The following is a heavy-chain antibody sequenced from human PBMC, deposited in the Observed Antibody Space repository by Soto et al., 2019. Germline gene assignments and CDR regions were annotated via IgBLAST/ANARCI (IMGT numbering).Heavy chain of an antibody. D-gene: IGHD6-19*01. CDR2: ISGSGGST. Sequence: GGSLRLSCAASGFTFSNYALSWVRQAPGKGLEWVSAISGSGGSTYYADSVKGRFTISRDNSENTLYLQMNSLRADDTAVYYCAVPMGIEVTGPDYWGQGTLVTVSS. J-gene: IGHJ4*02. V-gene: IGHV3-23*01. CDR3: AVPMGIEVTGPDY. CDR1: GFTFSNYA.